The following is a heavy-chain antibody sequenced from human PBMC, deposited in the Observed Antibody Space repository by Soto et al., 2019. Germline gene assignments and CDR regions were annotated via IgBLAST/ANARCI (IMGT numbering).Heavy chain of an antibody. V-gene: IGHV3-7*01. D-gene: IGHD6-19*01. CDR1: GFTFSTYW. J-gene: IGHJ3*02. CDR2: IKQDGSEE. CDR3: ARPLGWRDAFDI. Sequence: EVQLVEYGGGLDQPGGSLRLSCAASGFTFSTYWMSWVRQTPEKGLEWVAYIKQDGSEEYYVDSVKGRFTISRDNAKNSMFLQMNSLRVEDTAVYYCARPLGWRDAFDIWAQGTMVTVSS.